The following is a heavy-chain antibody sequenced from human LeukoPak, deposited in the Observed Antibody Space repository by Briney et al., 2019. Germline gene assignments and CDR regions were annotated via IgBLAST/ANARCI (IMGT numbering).Heavy chain of an antibody. J-gene: IGHJ6*02. Sequence: ASVKVSCKASGYTFTSYDINWVRQATGQGLEWMGWMNPNSGNTGYAQKFQGRVTMTRNTSISTAHMELSSLRSEDTAVYYCARVLGYSSSGYYYYGMDVWGQGTTVTVSS. CDR2: MNPNSGNT. V-gene: IGHV1-8*01. D-gene: IGHD6-13*01. CDR3: ARVLGYSSSGYYYYGMDV. CDR1: GYTFTSYD.